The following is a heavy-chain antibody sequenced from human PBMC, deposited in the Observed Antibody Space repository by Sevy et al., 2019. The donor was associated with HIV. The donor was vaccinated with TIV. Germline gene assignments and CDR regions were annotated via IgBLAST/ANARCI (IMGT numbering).Heavy chain of an antibody. Sequence: GGSLRLSCAASGFTFSSYAMSWVRQAPEKGLEWVAVISYDGSNKYYADSVKGRFTISRDNSKNTLYLQMNSLRAEDTAVYYCARDFPGSAFDIWGQGTMVTVSS. CDR2: ISYDGSNK. CDR1: GFTFSSYA. CDR3: ARDFPGSAFDI. V-gene: IGHV3-30*04. J-gene: IGHJ3*02.